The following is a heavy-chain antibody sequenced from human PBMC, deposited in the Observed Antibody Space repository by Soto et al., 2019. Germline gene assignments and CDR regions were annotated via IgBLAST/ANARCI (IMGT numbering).Heavy chain of an antibody. CDR1: GFTFSSYA. J-gene: IGHJ4*02. V-gene: IGHV3-23*01. CDR3: AKPFYCSGGSCYPGTAMVPFDY. D-gene: IGHD2-15*01. Sequence: VGSLRLSCAASGFTFSSYAMSWVRQAPGKGLEWVSAISGSGGSTYYADSVKGRFTISRDNSKNTLYLQMNSLRAEDTAVYYCAKPFYCSGGSCYPGTAMVPFDYWGQGTLVTVSS. CDR2: ISGSGGST.